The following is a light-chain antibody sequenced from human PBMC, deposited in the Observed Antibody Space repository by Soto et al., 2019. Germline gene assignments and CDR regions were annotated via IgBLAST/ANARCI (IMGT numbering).Light chain of an antibody. Sequence: EILMTQSPATLSVSPGERDILSCRASQSVSSNLAWYQQKPGQAPRLLIYGASTRATGIPARFSGSGSGTEFTLTFSGLQSEDFAIYYCQQYKNWPPWTFGQGTKV. J-gene: IGKJ1*01. CDR1: QSVSSN. CDR3: QQYKNWPPWT. V-gene: IGKV3D-15*01. CDR2: GAS.